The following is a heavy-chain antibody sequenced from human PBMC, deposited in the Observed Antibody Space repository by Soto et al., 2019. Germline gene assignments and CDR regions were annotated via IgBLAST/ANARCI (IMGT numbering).Heavy chain of an antibody. CDR3: ARLGDILTGYYHPDY. J-gene: IGHJ4*02. Sequence: QLQLQESGPGLVKPSETLSLTCTVSGGSISSNNYYWGWIRQPPGKGLEWIGSIYYSGSTYYNPSLKSRVTISVDTSKNQFSLKLSSVTAADTAVYYCARLGDILTGYYHPDYWGQGTLVTVSS. CDR1: GGSISSNNYY. V-gene: IGHV4-39*01. CDR2: IYYSGST. D-gene: IGHD3-9*01.